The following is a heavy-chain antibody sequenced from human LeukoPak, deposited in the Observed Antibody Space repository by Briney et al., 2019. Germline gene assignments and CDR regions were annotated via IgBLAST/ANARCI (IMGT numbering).Heavy chain of an antibody. CDR2: IYSGGST. D-gene: IGHD6-13*01. CDR3: ARDWDYSSDAFDI. Sequence: GGSLRLSCAASGFTVSSNYMSWVRKPPGKGWEGVSVIYSGGSTYYADSVKGRFTISRDNSKNTLYLQMNSLRAEDTAVYYCARDWDYSSDAFDIWGQGTMVTVSS. J-gene: IGHJ3*02. V-gene: IGHV3-53*01. CDR1: GFTVSSNY.